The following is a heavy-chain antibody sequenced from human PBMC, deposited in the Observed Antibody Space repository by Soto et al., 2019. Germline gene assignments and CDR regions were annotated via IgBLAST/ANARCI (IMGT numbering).Heavy chain of an antibody. CDR2: IDVGSANA. CDR3: ARGAYGDYTHVVVEYYYGMDV. V-gene: IGHV1-58*01. Sequence: SVKVSCKTSGFTFSSSAVHWVRQARGHRLQWIGWIDVGSANANYAQKLQGRVTMTTDTSTSTAYMELRSLRSDDTAVYYCARGAYGDYTHVVVEYYYGMDVWGQGTTVTVSS. J-gene: IGHJ6*02. D-gene: IGHD4-17*01. CDR1: GFTFSSSA.